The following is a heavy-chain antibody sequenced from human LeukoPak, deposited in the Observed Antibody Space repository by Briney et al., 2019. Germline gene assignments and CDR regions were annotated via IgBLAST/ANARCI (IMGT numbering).Heavy chain of an antibody. CDR1: GFTFSSYS. CDR2: ISGSSSYI. Sequence: GGSLRLSCAASGFTFSSYSMNWVRQAPGKGLEWVSFISGSSSYIYYADSVKGRFTIPRDNAKNSLYLQMNSLRAEDTAVYYCARGRGYYDILTGYYASGYAFDIWGQGTMVTVSS. V-gene: IGHV3-21*01. J-gene: IGHJ3*02. D-gene: IGHD3-9*01. CDR3: ARGRGYYDILTGYYASGYAFDI.